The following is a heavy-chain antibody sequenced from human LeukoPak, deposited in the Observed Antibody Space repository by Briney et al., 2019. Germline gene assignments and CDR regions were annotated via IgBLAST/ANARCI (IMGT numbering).Heavy chain of an antibody. CDR1: GFTFSSYA. J-gene: IGHJ4*02. CDR3: VKDTPLTAYSPGWSGNSFDS. Sequence: GGSLRLSCAASGFTFSSYAMSWVRQAPGKGLEWVSTITGSSRSTYYADSVRGRFTISRDNSKNTLYLQMNSLTAEDTAVYYCVKDTPLTAYSPGWSGNSFDSWGQGTLVTVSS. D-gene: IGHD6-19*01. V-gene: IGHV3-23*01. CDR2: ITGSSRST.